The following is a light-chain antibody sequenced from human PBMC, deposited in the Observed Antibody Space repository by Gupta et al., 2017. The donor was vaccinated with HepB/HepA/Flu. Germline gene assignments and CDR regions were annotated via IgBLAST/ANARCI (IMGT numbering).Light chain of an antibody. Sequence: SSTIGNTYVSWYQQLPGTAPKLLIYDNYKRPSGIPDRFSGSKSGKSATLDISGLQTGDEAEYYCGSWDSRLSAELFGGGTKLTVL. J-gene: IGLJ3*02. CDR3: GSWDSRLSAEL. CDR2: DNY. CDR1: SSTIGNTY. V-gene: IGLV1-51*01.